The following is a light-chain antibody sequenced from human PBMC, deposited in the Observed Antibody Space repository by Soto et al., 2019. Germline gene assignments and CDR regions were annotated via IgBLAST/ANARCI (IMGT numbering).Light chain of an antibody. Sequence: SVLTRPPSASGTPGQRVTISCSGSSSNIGSKTVNWYQQLPGTVPKLLIYNSYQRPSGVPDRFSASKSGTSASLAISGLQSEDEADYYCSSWDASLNGYIFGTGTKVTVL. J-gene: IGLJ1*01. V-gene: IGLV1-44*01. CDR2: NSY. CDR3: SSWDASLNGYI. CDR1: SSNIGSKT.